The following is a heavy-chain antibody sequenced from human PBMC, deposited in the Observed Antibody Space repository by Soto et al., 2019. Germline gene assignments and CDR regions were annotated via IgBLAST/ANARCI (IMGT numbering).Heavy chain of an antibody. CDR1: GYSFTSYW. V-gene: IGHV5-10-1*01. Sequence: VESLKISCKGSGYSFTSYWISWVRQMPGKGLEWMGRIDPSESYTNYSPSFQGHVTISADKSISTAYLQWSSPKASDTAMNYCARHLPQWGLPHWGQGTLVTVSS. D-gene: IGHD1-26*01. J-gene: IGHJ4*02. CDR2: IDPSESYT. CDR3: ARHLPQWGLPH.